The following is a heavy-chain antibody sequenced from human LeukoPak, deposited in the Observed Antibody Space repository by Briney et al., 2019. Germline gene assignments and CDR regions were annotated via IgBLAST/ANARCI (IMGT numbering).Heavy chain of an antibody. D-gene: IGHD2-2*01. V-gene: IGHV4-34*01. CDR2: INHSGST. Sequence: SETLSLTCAVYGGSFSGYYWSWIRQPPGKGLEWIGEINHSGSTNYNPSLKSRVTISVDTSKNQFSLKLSSVNAADTAVYYCARGATRGRYYYXYGMDVWGQGTTVTVSS. CDR3: ARGATRGRYYYXYGMDV. J-gene: IGHJ6*02. CDR1: GGSFSGYY.